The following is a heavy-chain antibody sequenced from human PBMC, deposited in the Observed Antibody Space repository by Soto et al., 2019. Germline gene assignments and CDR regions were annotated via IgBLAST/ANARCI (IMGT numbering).Heavy chain of an antibody. CDR2: IYYSGST. CDR3: ARGGGAITMVRGVMEYYFDY. J-gene: IGHJ4*02. CDR1: GGSISSYY. V-gene: IGHV4-59*01. Sequence: SETLSLTCTVSGGSISSYYWSWIRQPPGKGLEWIGYIYYSGSTNYNPSLKSLVTISVDTSKNQFSLKLSSVTAADTAVYYCARGGGAITMVRGVMEYYFDYWGQGTLVTVSS. D-gene: IGHD3-10*01.